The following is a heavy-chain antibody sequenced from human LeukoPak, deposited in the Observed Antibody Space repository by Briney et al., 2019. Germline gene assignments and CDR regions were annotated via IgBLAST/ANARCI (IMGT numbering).Heavy chain of an antibody. CDR1: GYTFTSYD. Sequence: GASVKVSCKASGYTFTSYDINWVRQATGQGLEWMGWINPNSGVTDYAQNFQGRVTMTRDTSISAAYVELSRLRSDDTAVYYWGRGTGEGYTYGRYYFDYWGQGTLVTVSS. CDR2: INPNSGVT. CDR3: GRGTGEGYTYGRYYFDY. V-gene: IGHV1-2*02. D-gene: IGHD5-18*01. J-gene: IGHJ4*02.